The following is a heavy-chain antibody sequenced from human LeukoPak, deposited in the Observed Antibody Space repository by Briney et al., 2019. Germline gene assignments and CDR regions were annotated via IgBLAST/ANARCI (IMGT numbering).Heavy chain of an antibody. CDR3: ARDIYDSPTIDY. CDR2: ISWNSGSI. Sequence: PGRSLRLSCAASGFTFDDYAMHWVRQAPGKGLEWVSGISWNSGSIDYADSVKGRFTISRDNAKNSLYLQMNSLRAEDTAVYYCARDIYDSPTIDYWGQGTLVTVSS. V-gene: IGHV3-9*01. D-gene: IGHD3-22*01. J-gene: IGHJ4*02. CDR1: GFTFDDYA.